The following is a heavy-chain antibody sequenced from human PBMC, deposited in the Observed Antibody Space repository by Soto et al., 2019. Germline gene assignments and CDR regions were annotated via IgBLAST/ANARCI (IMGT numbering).Heavy chain of an antibody. CDR2: IYYSGNT. D-gene: IGHD5-12*01. V-gene: IGHV4-59*01. Sequence: PSETLSLTCTVSGGSISYYYWGWIRRPPGKGLEWIGSIYYSGNTHYNPSLKSRVTISVDTSMNQFSLNLDSVTAVDSAVYYCVRGGYVHAFDYWGQGALVPVS. J-gene: IGHJ4*02. CDR1: GGSISYYY. CDR3: VRGGYVHAFDY.